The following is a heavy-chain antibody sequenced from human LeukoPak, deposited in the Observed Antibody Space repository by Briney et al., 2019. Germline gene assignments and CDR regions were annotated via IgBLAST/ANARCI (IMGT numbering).Heavy chain of an antibody. CDR2: IIPIFGTA. D-gene: IGHD3-10*01. V-gene: IGHV1-69*13. Sequence: AASVKVSCKASGGTLSSYAISWVRQAPGQGLEWMGGIIPIFGTANYAQKFQGRVTITADESTSTAYMELSSLRSEDTAVYYCARGLITMVRGVIAYAFDYWGQGTLVTVSS. CDR1: GGTLSSYA. J-gene: IGHJ4*02. CDR3: ARGLITMVRGVIAYAFDY.